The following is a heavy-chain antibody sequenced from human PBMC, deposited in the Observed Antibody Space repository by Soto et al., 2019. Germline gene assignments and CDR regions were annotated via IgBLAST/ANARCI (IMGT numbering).Heavy chain of an antibody. CDR3: AREYSSSWDWFEP. Sequence: SETLSLTCTVSGGSISSYYWIWIRQPPGKGLEWIGYIYYSGSTNYNPSLKSRVTISVDTSKNQFSLKLSSVTAADTAVYYCAREYSSSWDWFEPWGQGTLVTVSS. CDR1: GGSISSYY. CDR2: IYYSGST. J-gene: IGHJ5*02. V-gene: IGHV4-59*01. D-gene: IGHD6-13*01.